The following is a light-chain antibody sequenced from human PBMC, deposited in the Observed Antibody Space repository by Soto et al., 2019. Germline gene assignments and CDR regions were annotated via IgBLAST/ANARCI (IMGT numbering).Light chain of an antibody. CDR1: QYIHKY. V-gene: IGKV1-5*03. J-gene: IGKJ1*01. CDR3: QQSNNYPWT. Sequence: DIQMTQSPSTLSASVGDRVNITCRASQYIHKYLAWYQQKPGEAPKLLIYEAANLESGVQSRFSGSGTGTEFTLTISSLQPDDFATYYCQQSNNYPWTFGQGTRVEI. CDR2: EAA.